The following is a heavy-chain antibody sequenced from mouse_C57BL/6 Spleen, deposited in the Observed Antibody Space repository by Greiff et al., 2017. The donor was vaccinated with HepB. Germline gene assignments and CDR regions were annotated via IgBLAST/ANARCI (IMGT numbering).Heavy chain of an antibody. CDR1: GYTFTSYW. CDR2: IDPSDSYT. D-gene: IGHD3-2*02. V-gene: IGHV1-69*01. Sequence: QVQLQQPGAELVMPGASVKLSCKASGYTFTSYWIHWVKQRPGQGLEWIGEIDPSDSYTNYNQKFKGKSTLTVDKSSSTAYMQLSSLTSEDSAVYYCARRILTAQADYYAMDYWGQGTSVTVSS. CDR3: ARRILTAQADYYAMDY. J-gene: IGHJ4*01.